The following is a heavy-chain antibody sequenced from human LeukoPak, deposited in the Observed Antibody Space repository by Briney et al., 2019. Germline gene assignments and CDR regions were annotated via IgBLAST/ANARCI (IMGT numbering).Heavy chain of an antibody. Sequence: PGGSLRLSCAASGFTFSSYGMHWVRQAPGKGLEWVAVISYDGSNKYYADSVKGRFTISRDNSKNTLYLQMNSLRAEDTAVYYCARDVIAVAGTGFDYWGQGTLVTVSS. J-gene: IGHJ4*02. CDR3: ARDVIAVAGTGFDY. V-gene: IGHV3-30*03. CDR2: ISYDGSNK. CDR1: GFTFSSYG. D-gene: IGHD6-19*01.